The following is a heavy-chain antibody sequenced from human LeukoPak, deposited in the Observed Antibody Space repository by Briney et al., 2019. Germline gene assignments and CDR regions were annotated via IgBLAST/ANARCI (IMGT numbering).Heavy chain of an antibody. CDR3: ATYSNPDYYYYGMDV. CDR1: GYTFTSYD. D-gene: IGHD4-11*01. Sequence: ASVKVSCKASGYTFTSYDINWVRQAPGQGLEWMGWISAYNGNTNYAQKLQGRVTMTTDTSTSTAYMELRSLRSDDTAVYYCATYSNPDYYYYGMDVWGQGTTVTVSS. V-gene: IGHV1-18*01. J-gene: IGHJ6*02. CDR2: ISAYNGNT.